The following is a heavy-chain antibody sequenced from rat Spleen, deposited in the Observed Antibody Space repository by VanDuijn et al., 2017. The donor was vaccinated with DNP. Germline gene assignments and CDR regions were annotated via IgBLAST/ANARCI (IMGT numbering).Heavy chain of an antibody. CDR2: INSAGST. J-gene: IGHJ3*01. V-gene: IGHV3-3*01. CDR3: ARGDYGGYSHWFDY. Sequence: EVQLQESGPGLLKPSQSLSLTCSVTGYSISRTYWGWFRKFPGNKLEWMVYINSAGSTNYNPSLKSRISITRDTSKNQFFLQVDSVTTEDTATYYCARGDYGGYSHWFDYWGQGTLVTVSS. D-gene: IGHD1-11*01. CDR1: GYSISRTY.